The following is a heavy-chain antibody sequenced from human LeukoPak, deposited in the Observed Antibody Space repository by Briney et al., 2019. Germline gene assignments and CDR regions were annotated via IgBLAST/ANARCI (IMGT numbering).Heavy chain of an antibody. V-gene: IGHV3-23*01. CDR3: AKAGDGAVALEYFQH. CDR2: ISGSGGST. Sequence: PGGSLRLSCAASGFTFSSYGISWVRQAPGKGLEWVSAISGSGGSTYYADSVKGRFTISRDNSKNTLYLQMNSLRAEDTAVYYCAKAGDGAVALEYFQHWGQGTLVTVSS. CDR1: GFTFSSYG. J-gene: IGHJ1*01. D-gene: IGHD6-19*01.